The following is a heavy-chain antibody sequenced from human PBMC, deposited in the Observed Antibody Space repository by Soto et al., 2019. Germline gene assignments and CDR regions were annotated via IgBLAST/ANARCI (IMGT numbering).Heavy chain of an antibody. Sequence: ASVKVSCTDCGYTFTYRYLHWVRQAPGQALEWMGWITPFNGNTNYAQKFQDRVTITRDRSMSTAYMELSSLRSEDTAMYYCASVLRSAEGTGGSFDIWGQGTMVTVSS. J-gene: IGHJ3*02. D-gene: IGHD3-16*01. CDR1: GYTFTYRY. CDR3: ASVLRSAEGTGGSFDI. CDR2: ITPFNGNT. V-gene: IGHV1-45*02.